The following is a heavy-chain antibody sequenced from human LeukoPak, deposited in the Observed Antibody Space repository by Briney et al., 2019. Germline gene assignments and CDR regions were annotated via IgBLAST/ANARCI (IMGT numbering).Heavy chain of an antibody. CDR3: AKGVRSHSSSWYVYFDY. CDR1: KFTFSSYT. D-gene: IGHD6-13*01. CDR2: ISGSGGST. V-gene: IGHV3-23*01. Sequence: GGPLRLSCAASKFTFSSYTVSWVRQAPGKGLEWVSAISGSGGSTYYADSVKGRFTISRDNSKNTLYLQMNSLRAEDTAVYYCAKGVRSHSSSWYVYFDYWGQGTLVTVSS. J-gene: IGHJ4*02.